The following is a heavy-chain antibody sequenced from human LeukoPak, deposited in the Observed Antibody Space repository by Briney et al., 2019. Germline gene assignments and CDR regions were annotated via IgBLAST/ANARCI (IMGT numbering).Heavy chain of an antibody. CDR1: GFTFSSYG. Sequence: GGSLRLSCAASGFTFSSYGMHWVRLAPGKGLEWVAVISYDGSNKYYAGSVKGRFTISGDNSKNTLYLQMNSLRAEDTAVYYCAKGSYGSGSYSSFDYWGQGTLVTVSS. J-gene: IGHJ4*02. V-gene: IGHV3-30*18. CDR2: ISYDGSNK. D-gene: IGHD3-10*01. CDR3: AKGSYGSGSYSSFDY.